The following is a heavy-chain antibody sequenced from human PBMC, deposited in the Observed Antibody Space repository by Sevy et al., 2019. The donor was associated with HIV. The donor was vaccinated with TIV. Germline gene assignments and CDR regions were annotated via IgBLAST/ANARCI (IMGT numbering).Heavy chain of an antibody. D-gene: IGHD4-17*01. V-gene: IGHV4-59*01. CDR1: GGSISSYY. J-gene: IGHJ4*02. CDR2: IYYSGST. Sequence: GSLRLSCTVSGGSISSYYWSWIRQPPGKGLEWIGYIYYSGSTNYNPSLKSRVTISVDTSKNQFSLKLSSVTTADTAVYYCASADYGDYFYFDYWGQGPLVTVSS. CDR3: ASADYGDYFYFDY.